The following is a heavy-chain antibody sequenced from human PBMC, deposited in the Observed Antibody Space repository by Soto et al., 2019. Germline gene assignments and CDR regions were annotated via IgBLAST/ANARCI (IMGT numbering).Heavy chain of an antibody. CDR2: IYYSGST. V-gene: IGHV4-31*03. D-gene: IGHD3-9*01. Sequence: SETLSLTCTVSGGSISSGGYYWSWIRQHPGKGLEWIGYIYYSGSTYYNPSLKSRVTISVDTSKNQFSLKLSSVTAADTAVYYCARELRYFDWLNLDPWGQGTLVTVSS. J-gene: IGHJ5*02. CDR3: ARELRYFDWLNLDP. CDR1: GGSISSGGYY.